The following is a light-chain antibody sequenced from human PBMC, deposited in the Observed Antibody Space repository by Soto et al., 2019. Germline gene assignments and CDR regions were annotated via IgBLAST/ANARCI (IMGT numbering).Light chain of an antibody. CDR1: SSDVGGYNY. V-gene: IGLV2-14*01. J-gene: IGLJ1*01. Sequence: QSVLTQPASVSGSPGQSITISCTGTSSDVGGYNYVSWYQQHPGKAPKLMIYEVTNRPSGVSNRFSGSKSGNTASLTISGLQAEDEADYYCSSYTSSPILGVFGTGTKVTVL. CDR3: SSYTSSPILGV. CDR2: EVT.